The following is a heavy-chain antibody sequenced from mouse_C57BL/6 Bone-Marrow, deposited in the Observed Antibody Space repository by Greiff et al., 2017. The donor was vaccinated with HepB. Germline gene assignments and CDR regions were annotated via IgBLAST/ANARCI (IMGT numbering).Heavy chain of an antibody. D-gene: IGHD1-1*01. V-gene: IGHV1-69*01. CDR1: GYTFTSYW. J-gene: IGHJ2*01. Sequence: VQLQQSGAELVMPGASVKLSCKASGYTFTSYWMHWVKQRPGQGLEWIGEIDPSDSYTNYNQKFKGKATLTVDKSSITAYMQLSSLTSEDSAVYYFARGGTVVARPFDYWGQGTTLTVSS. CDR2: IDPSDSYT. CDR3: ARGGTVVARPFDY.